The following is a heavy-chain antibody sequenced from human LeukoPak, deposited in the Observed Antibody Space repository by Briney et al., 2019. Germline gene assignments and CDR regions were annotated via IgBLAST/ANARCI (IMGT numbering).Heavy chain of an antibody. CDR1: GGSISPYY. J-gene: IGHJ4*02. V-gene: IGHV4-59*01. D-gene: IGHD3/OR15-3a*01. CDR2: IYYSGST. CDR3: ARGQRGLPY. Sequence: PSETLSLTCTVSGGSISPYYWTWVRQPPGKGLEWIGNIYYSGSTGSNPSLKSRVTFSVDTSKNQFSLRLSSVTAADTAMYYCARGQRGLPYWGQGTLVTVSS.